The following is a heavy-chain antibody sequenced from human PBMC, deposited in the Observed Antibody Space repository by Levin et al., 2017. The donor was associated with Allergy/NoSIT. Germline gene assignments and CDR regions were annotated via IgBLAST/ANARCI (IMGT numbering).Heavy chain of an antibody. CDR3: TTGHCTSTSCWY. V-gene: IGHV3-15*01. D-gene: IGHD2-2*01. J-gene: IGHJ4*02. Sequence: GESLKISCAASGFTFSIAWMSWVRQAPGKGLEWVGRIRSKADGGTAEYAAPVKGRFTISRDDSKNTLYLQMDSLKTEDTAVYYCTTGHCTSTSCWYWGQGTLVTVSS. CDR1: GFTFSIAW. CDR2: IRSKADGGTA.